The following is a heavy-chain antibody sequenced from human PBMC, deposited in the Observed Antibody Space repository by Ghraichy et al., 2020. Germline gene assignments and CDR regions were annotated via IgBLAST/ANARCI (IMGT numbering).Heavy chain of an antibody. J-gene: IGHJ3*02. Sequence: SETLSLTCTVSGGSISSSSYYWGWIRQPPGKGLEWIGSIYYSGSTYYNPSLKSRVTISVDTSKNQFSLKLSSVTAADTAVYYCARDIAYCGGDCYPDAFDIWGQGTMVTVSS. D-gene: IGHD2-21*02. CDR1: GGSISSSSYY. CDR2: IYYSGST. CDR3: ARDIAYCGGDCYPDAFDI. V-gene: IGHV4-39*07.